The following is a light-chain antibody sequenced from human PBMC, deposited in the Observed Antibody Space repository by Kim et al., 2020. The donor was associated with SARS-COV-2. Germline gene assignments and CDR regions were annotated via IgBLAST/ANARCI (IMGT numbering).Light chain of an antibody. V-gene: IGKV3-15*01. CDR1: RCVSSN. CDR3: QQYNNWPAS. Sequence: VSPVKRATPTCGASRCVSSNLAWSPQRPGPAPRPLIYGATTRATSIPARFSGSGSRTEFTLTISSLQSEDFAVYYSQQYNNWPASFGPGTKVDIK. J-gene: IGKJ3*01. CDR2: GAT.